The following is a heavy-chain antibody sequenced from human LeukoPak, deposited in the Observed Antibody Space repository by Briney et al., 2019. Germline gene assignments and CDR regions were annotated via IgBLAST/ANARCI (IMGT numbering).Heavy chain of an antibody. CDR3: ARGGYCSGDSCYPYD. V-gene: IGHV3-21*01. D-gene: IGHD2-15*01. J-gene: IGHJ4*02. CDR2: ISSSSSYI. CDR1: GFTFSSYS. Sequence: GGSLRLSCAASGFTFSSYSMNWVRQAPGKGLEWVSSISSSSSYIYYADSVKGRFTISGDNAKNSLYLQMNSLRAEDTAVYYCARGGYCSGDSCYPYDWGQGTLVTVSS.